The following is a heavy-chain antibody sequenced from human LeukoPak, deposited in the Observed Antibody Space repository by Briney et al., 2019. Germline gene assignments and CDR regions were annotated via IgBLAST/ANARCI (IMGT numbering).Heavy chain of an antibody. CDR1: GFTFSSYA. D-gene: IGHD2-2*01. J-gene: IGHJ4*02. V-gene: IGHV3-30*04. Sequence: GGSLRLSCAASGFTFSSYAMHWVRQAAGKGLEWVAVISYDGSNKYYADSVKGRFTISRDNSKNTLYLQMSSLRAEDTAVYYCARLFRVVVPAANTHFDYWGQGTLVTVSS. CDR3: ARLFRVVVPAANTHFDY. CDR2: ISYDGSNK.